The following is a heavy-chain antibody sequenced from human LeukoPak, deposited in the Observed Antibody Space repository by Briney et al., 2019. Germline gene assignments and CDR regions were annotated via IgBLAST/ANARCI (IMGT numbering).Heavy chain of an antibody. CDR3: AREGREKGYYDSSGYYLDY. J-gene: IGHJ4*02. D-gene: IGHD3-22*01. V-gene: IGHV1-8*01. CDR2: MNPNSGNT. CDR1: GYTFTSYD. Sequence: GASVKVSCKASGYTFTSYDINWVRQATGQGLEWMGWMNPNSGNTGYAQKFQGRVSMTRDTSISTAYMELSSLRSEDTAVYYCAREGREKGYYDSSGYYLDYWGQGTLVTVSS.